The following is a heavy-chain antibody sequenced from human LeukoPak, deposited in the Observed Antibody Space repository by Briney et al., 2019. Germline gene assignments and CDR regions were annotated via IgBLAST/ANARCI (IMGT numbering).Heavy chain of an antibody. Sequence: GGSLRLSCAASGFTFSSYWMSWVRQAPGKGLEWVAFLRFDGSNEKYAESLKGRFTISRDNSKDTLYLQINTLRVDDSAVYYCAKEGYVNGVVDYWGQGTLVTVSS. CDR2: LRFDGSNE. CDR1: GFTFSSYW. V-gene: IGHV3-30*02. CDR3: AKEGYVNGVVDY. J-gene: IGHJ4*02. D-gene: IGHD2-15*01.